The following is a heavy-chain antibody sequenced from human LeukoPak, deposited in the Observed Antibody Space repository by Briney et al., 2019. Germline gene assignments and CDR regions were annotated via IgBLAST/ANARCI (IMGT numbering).Heavy chain of an antibody. Sequence: GGSLRLSCAASGFTFSGYSMNWVRQAPGKGLEWVSYITSSSSAIYYADSVKGRFTISRDNAKNSLYLQTNSLRAEDTAVYYCARVRGSHYFDYWGQGTLVTVSS. J-gene: IGHJ4*02. CDR1: GFTFSGYS. CDR3: ARVRGSHYFDY. D-gene: IGHD1-26*01. CDR2: ITSSSSAI. V-gene: IGHV3-48*01.